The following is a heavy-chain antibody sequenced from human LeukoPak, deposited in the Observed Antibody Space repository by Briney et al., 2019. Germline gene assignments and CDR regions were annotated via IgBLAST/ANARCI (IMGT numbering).Heavy chain of an antibody. D-gene: IGHD6-13*01. Sequence: PGGSLRLSCAASGFTFSSYEMNWVRQAPGKGLEWVSYISSSGSTIYYADSVKGRFTISRDNAKNSLYLQMNSLRAEDTAVYYCARRPLIAAAGDNWLDPWGQGTLVTVSS. CDR2: ISSSGSTI. V-gene: IGHV3-48*03. CDR1: GFTFSSYE. CDR3: ARRPLIAAAGDNWLDP. J-gene: IGHJ5*02.